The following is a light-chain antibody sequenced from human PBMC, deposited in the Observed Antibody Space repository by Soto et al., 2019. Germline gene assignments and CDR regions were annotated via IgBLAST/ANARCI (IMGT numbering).Light chain of an antibody. Sequence: IPMTQSPSSLSASVGDRVTITCRASQSISSYLNWYQQKPGKAPKLLIYAASSLQSGVPSRFSGSGSGTDFTLTISSLQTEDFANYYCQQSYSTPRITFGQGTRLEIK. CDR2: AAS. CDR3: QQSYSTPRIT. V-gene: IGKV1-39*01. CDR1: QSISSY. J-gene: IGKJ5*01.